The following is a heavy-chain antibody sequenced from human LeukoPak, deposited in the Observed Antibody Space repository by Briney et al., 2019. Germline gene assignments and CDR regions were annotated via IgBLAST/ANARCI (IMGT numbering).Heavy chain of an antibody. CDR1: GFTFSSYS. D-gene: IGHD3-22*01. Sequence: GGSLRLSCAASGFTFSSYSMNWVRQAPGKGLEWVSSISSSSSYIYYADSVKGRSTISRDNAKNSLYLQMNSLRAEDTAVYYCARGSGSGYRRGAFDIWGQGTMVTVSS. CDR3: ARGSGSGYRRGAFDI. V-gene: IGHV3-21*04. J-gene: IGHJ3*02. CDR2: ISSSSSYI.